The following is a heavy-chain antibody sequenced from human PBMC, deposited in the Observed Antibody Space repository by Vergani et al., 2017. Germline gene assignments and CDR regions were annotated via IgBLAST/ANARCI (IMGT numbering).Heavy chain of an antibody. CDR1: GGSFSGYY. J-gene: IGHJ4*02. CDR3: ARGPDIVVVVAAIVYFDY. CDR2: IYYSGST. D-gene: IGHD2-15*01. V-gene: IGHV4-34*01. Sequence: QVQLQQWGAGLLKPSETLSLTCAVYGGSFSGYYWGWIRQPPGKGLEWIGSIYYSGSTYYNPSLKSRVTISVDTSKNQFSLKLSSVTAADTAVYYCARGPDIVVVVAAIVYFDYWGQGTLVTVSS.